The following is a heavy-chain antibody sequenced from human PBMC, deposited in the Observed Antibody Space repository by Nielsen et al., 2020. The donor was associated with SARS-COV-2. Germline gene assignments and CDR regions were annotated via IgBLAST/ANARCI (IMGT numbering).Heavy chain of an antibody. CDR1: GYSISSGYY. Sequence: SETLSLTCTVSGYSISSGYYWGWIRQPPGKGLEWIGSIYHSGSNYYNPSLKSRVTISVDTSKNQFSLKLSSVTAADTAVYYCARGGVVNCGANWFDPWGQGTLVTVSS. CDR2: IYHSGSN. D-gene: IGHD2-21*01. J-gene: IGHJ5*02. CDR3: ARGGVVNCGANWFDP. V-gene: IGHV4-38-2*02.